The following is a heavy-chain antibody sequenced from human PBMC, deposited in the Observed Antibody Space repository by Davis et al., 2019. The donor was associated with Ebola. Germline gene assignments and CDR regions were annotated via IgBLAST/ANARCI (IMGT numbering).Heavy chain of an antibody. V-gene: IGHV4-34*01. CDR2: INDSGNT. J-gene: IGHJ4*02. Sequence: SETLSLTCAVYGGSFSGHYWSWIRQSPEKGLEWIGEINDSGNTNYNPSLKSRVSISTDTSKNQFSLRLSSVTAADTAVYYCARGRGTILYSSSSKNDYWGQGTLVTVSS. D-gene: IGHD6-6*01. CDR3: ARGRGTILYSSSSKNDY. CDR1: GGSFSGHY.